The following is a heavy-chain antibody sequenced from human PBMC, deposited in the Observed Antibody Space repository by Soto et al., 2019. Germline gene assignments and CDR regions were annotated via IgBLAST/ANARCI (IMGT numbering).Heavy chain of an antibody. D-gene: IGHD5-18*01. Sequence: QVQLKESGPGLLKSSKALSLTCTVSGDSISSYYWSWIRQPPGKGLEWIGNIFYSGSTNYSPSLKSRVIISVDTSKNQFSLKLSSVTAADTAVYYCTKSDRGHNYAFYWGQGTLVTVSS. V-gene: IGHV4-59*01. CDR2: IFYSGST. CDR1: GDSISSYY. J-gene: IGHJ4*02. CDR3: TKSDRGHNYAFY.